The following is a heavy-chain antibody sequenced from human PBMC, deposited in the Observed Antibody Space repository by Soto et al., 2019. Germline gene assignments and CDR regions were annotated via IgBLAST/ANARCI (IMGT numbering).Heavy chain of an antibody. Sequence: GASVKVSCKASGYTFTSHDINWVRQATGQGLEWMGWMNPNSGNTGYAQKFQGRVTMTRNTSISTAYMELSSLRSEDTAVYYCARWDYGYYARFDYWGQGILVTVSS. J-gene: IGHJ4*02. V-gene: IGHV1-8*01. CDR1: GYTFTSHD. CDR3: ARWDYGYYARFDY. D-gene: IGHD4-17*01. CDR2: MNPNSGNT.